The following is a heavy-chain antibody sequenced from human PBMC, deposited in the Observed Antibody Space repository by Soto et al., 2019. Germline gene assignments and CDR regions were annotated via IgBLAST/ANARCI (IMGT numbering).Heavy chain of an antibody. CDR2: IDPSNSYT. J-gene: IGHJ4*02. Sequence: LGESLKISCKGSGYRFTSYWISWVRQMPGKGLEWMGRIDPSNSYTHYSPSFHGHVTISADNSISTAYLQWSNLRASDTAIYYCAFLDTSLDFDFWGQGXLVTVYS. D-gene: IGHD3-3*02. V-gene: IGHV5-10-1*01. CDR1: GYRFTSYW. CDR3: AFLDTSLDFDF.